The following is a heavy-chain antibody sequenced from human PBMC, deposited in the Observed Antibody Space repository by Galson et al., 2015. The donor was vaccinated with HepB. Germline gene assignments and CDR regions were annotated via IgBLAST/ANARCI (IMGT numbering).Heavy chain of an antibody. D-gene: IGHD3-10*01. CDR3: ARDLLWFDTIPSPYYGMDV. CDR2: IWYDGSNK. J-gene: IGHJ6*02. CDR1: GFTFSSYG. V-gene: IGHV3-33*01. Sequence: LRLSCAASGFTFSSYGMHWVRQAPGKGLEWVAVIWYDGSNKYYADSVKGRFTISRDNSKNTLYLQMNNLRSEDTAVYYCARDLLWFDTIPSPYYGMDVWGQGTTVTVSS.